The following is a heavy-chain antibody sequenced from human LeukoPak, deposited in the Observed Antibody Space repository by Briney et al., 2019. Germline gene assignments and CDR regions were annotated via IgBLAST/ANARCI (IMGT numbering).Heavy chain of an antibody. V-gene: IGHV3-64D*06. Sequence: PGGSLRLSCSASGFTFSSYAMHWVRQAPGKGLEYDSAISSNGGSTYCADSVKGRFTISRDNSKNTLYLQMSSLRAEDTAVYYCVKGYYGDQGWYSDLWGRGTLVTVSS. D-gene: IGHD4-17*01. J-gene: IGHJ2*01. CDR1: GFTFSSYA. CDR3: VKGYYGDQGWYSDL. CDR2: ISSNGGST.